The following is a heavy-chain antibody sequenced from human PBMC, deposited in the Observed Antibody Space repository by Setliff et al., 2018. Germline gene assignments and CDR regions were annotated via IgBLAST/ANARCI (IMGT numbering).Heavy chain of an antibody. D-gene: IGHD2-21*01. V-gene: IGHV5-51*01. CDR1: GYSFTDYW. CDR3: ARRGERFFNWFDP. J-gene: IGHJ5*02. CDR2: IYPGNADT. Sequence: PGESLKISCKGSGYSFTDYWIAWVRQTPGKGLEWMGTIYPGNADTRYSPSFQGQVTISTDTSINTAFLQWSNLKASDTAVYYCARRGERFFNWFDPWGQGTLVTVSP.